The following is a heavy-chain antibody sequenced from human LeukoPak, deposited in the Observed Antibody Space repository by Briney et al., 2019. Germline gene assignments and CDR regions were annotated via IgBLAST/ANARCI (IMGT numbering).Heavy chain of an antibody. CDR3: ARQQGLQNLNFDH. D-gene: IGHD4-11*01. J-gene: IGHJ5*02. CDR1: GYTFTSYG. Sequence: GASVKVSCKASGYTFTSYGISWMRQAPGQGPEWMGIINPIGGTTDYAQKFQGRVTMTRDTSTSTVYMELRSLSPEDTGVYYCARQQGLQNLNFDHWGQGALVTVSS. V-gene: IGHV1-46*01. CDR2: INPIGGTT.